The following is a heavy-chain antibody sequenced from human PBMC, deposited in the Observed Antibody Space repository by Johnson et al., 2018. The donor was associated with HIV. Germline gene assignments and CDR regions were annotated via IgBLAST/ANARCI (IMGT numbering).Heavy chain of an antibody. J-gene: IGHJ3*02. CDR3: TKVWGFYYGQYHDAFDI. CDR1: GFMFSDYY. V-gene: IGHV3-11*04. CDR2: ISSSRSTI. D-gene: IGHD3-10*01. Sequence: QVQLVESGGGLVQPGGSLRLSCAASGFMFSDYYMSWIRQAPGKGLEWVSYISSSRSTIYYADSVKGRFTISRDNSKNKLYLQMNSLRPEDTAVYYCTKVWGFYYGQYHDAFDIWGQGTMVTVSS.